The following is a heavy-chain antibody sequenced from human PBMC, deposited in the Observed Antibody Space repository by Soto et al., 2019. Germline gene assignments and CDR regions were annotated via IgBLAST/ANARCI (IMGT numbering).Heavy chain of an antibody. V-gene: IGHV3-21*06. Sequence: EVQLVESGGGLVKPGGSLRLSCAASEFTFPRYSLNRVRQAPRNGLEWVSSISSTTKYIYYGDSMKGRFTISRDNAKNSLYLEMNSLRAEDTAVYYGARESEDLTSNFDYGGQGTLVTVSS. J-gene: IGHJ4*02. CDR3: ARESEDLTSNFDY. CDR1: EFTFPRYS. CDR2: ISSTTKYI.